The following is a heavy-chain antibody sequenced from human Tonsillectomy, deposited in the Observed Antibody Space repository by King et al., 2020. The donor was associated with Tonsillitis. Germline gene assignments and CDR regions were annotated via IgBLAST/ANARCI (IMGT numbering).Heavy chain of an antibody. J-gene: IGHJ5*02. CDR2: IDPSDSYT. CDR3: ASTSGGANWFDP. CDR1: GYNFTSYW. D-gene: IGHD3-16*01. Sequence: VQLVESGAEVKKPGESLRLSCKGSGYNFTSYWISWVRQMPGKGLEWMGRIDPSDSYTNYSPSFRGHVTISADKSISTAYLQWSSLKASDTAMYYCASTSGGANWFDPWGQGTLVTVSS. V-gene: IGHV5-10-1*03.